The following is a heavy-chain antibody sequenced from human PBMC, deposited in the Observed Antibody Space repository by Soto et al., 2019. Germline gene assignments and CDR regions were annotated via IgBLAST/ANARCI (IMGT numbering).Heavy chain of an antibody. Sequence: ASVKASCKASGYTFTSYGISWVLQSPGQGLEWMGWVNASNGNTNYAQRLQGRVTMTTDTSTSTAYMGLRSLRSDDTAVYYCAREAVSGITGFDYWGQGTLVTVSS. CDR2: VNASNGNT. CDR3: AREAVSGITGFDY. D-gene: IGHD6-19*01. J-gene: IGHJ4*02. CDR1: GYTFTSYG. V-gene: IGHV1-18*01.